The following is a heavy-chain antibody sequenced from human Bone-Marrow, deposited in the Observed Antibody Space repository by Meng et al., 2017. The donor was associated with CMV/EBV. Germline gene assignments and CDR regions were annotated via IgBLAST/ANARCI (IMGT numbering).Heavy chain of an antibody. D-gene: IGHD6-19*01. Sequence: GESLKISCAASGFTFSSYGMHWVRQAPGKGLEWVAFIRYDGSNKYYADSVKGRFTISRDNSKNTLYLQMNSLRAEDTAVYYCAKDLAVAGIYYYYYGMDVWGQGTTVTVSS. CDR3: AKDLAVAGIYYYYYGMDV. CDR1: GFTFSSYG. J-gene: IGHJ6*02. CDR2: IRYDGSNK. V-gene: IGHV3-30*02.